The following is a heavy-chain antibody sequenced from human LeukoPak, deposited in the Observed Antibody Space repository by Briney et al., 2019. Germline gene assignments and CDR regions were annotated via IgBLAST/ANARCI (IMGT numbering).Heavy chain of an antibody. D-gene: IGHD6-13*01. CDR3: ARSKGHSSSWYFGLLGY. CDR2: IYYSGST. CDR1: GGSIYSGDYY. Sequence: SETLSLTCTVSGGSIYSGDYYWSWIRQPPGKGLEWIGYIYYSGSTNYNPSLKSRVTISVDTSKNQFSLKLSSVTAADTAVYYCARSKGHSSSWYFGLLGYWGQGTLVTVSS. J-gene: IGHJ4*02. V-gene: IGHV4-61*08.